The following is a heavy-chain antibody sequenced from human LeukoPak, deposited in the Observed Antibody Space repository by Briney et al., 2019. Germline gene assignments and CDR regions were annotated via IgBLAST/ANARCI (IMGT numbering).Heavy chain of an antibody. Sequence: SETLSLTCTVSGGSISGYFWSWIRQPPGKGLEWIGYIYYSGSTDYNPSLKSRITISVDTSKNQFSLRLSSVTAADTAVYYCARRGYTYGQFDYWGQGTLVTVSS. CDR1: GGSISGYF. J-gene: IGHJ4*02. CDR2: IYYSGST. V-gene: IGHV4-59*01. CDR3: ARRGYTYGQFDY. D-gene: IGHD5-18*01.